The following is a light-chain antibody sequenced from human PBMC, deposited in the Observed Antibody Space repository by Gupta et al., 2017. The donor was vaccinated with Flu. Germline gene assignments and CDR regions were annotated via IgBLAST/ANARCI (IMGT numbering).Light chain of an antibody. J-gene: IGKJ2*01. V-gene: IGKV3-15*01. CDR2: GVS. CDR3: QQYNYYYT. Sequence: EIVMTQSPATLSVSPGARATLSCRASQSVNSNLAWYQQKSGQAPRLLIYGVSTRAAGIPDRFSGSGSTTEFTLTISSLQSEDFAVYYCQQYNYYYTFGQGTKLEIK. CDR1: QSVNSN.